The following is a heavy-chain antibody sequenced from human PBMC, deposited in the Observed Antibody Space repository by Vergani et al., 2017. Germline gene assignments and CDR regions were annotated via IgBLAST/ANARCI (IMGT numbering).Heavy chain of an antibody. CDR2: IYWNDDK. D-gene: IGHD4-17*01. CDR1: GFSLSTSGVG. J-gene: IGHJ4*02. CDR3: ARYGDYVLYFDY. Sequence: QITLKESGPTLVKPTQTLTLTCTFSGFSLSTSGVGVGWIRQPPGKALEWLALIYWNDDKRYSPSLKSRLTITKDTSKNQVVLTMTNMVPVDTATYYCARYGDYVLYFDYWGQGTLVTVSS. V-gene: IGHV2-5*01.